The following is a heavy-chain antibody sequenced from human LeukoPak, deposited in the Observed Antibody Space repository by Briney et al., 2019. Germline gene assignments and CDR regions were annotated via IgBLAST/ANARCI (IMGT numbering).Heavy chain of an antibody. J-gene: IGHJ5*02. Sequence: GGSLRLSCAVSGFTFSSYAMSWVRQAPGKGLEWVSGIDASGGSTYYADSVKGRFTISRDNSRNTLYLQMNSLRAEDTAVYYCARDGYQVPTIFGTFDPWGQGTLVTVSS. CDR2: IDASGGST. CDR1: GFTFSSYA. D-gene: IGHD3-3*01. CDR3: ARDGYQVPTIFGTFDP. V-gene: IGHV3-23*01.